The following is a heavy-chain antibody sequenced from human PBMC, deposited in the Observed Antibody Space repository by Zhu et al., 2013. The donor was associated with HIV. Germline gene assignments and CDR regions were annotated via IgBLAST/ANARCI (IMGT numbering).Heavy chain of an antibody. CDR1: GYTLTELS. Sequence: QVQLVQSGAEVKKPGASVKVSCKVSGYTLTELSMHWVRQAPGKGLEWMGGIIPIFGTANYAQKFQGRVTITADKSTSTAYMELSSLRSEDTAVYYCARDGGPRVVRGFGPKYYFDYWGQGTLVTVSS. V-gene: IGHV1-69*06. J-gene: IGHJ4*02. CDR2: IIPIFGTA. CDR3: ARDGGPRVVRGFGPKYYFDY. D-gene: IGHD2-15*01.